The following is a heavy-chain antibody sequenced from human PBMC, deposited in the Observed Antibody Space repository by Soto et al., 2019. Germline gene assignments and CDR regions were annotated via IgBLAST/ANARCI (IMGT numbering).Heavy chain of an antibody. D-gene: IGHD3-22*01. V-gene: IGHV3-53*02. Sequence: EVQLVETGGGLIQPGGSLRLSCAASGITVSTNYMSWVRQAPGKGLEWVSVIYSDGKTFYADSVKGRFTISRDNSQNTGSVQMNGARADGRAVYYWAREGGGGYYDSSGYMGVWGQGTLVTVSS. CDR2: IYSDGKT. CDR3: AREGGGGYYDSSGYMGV. CDR1: GITVSTNY. J-gene: IGHJ4*02.